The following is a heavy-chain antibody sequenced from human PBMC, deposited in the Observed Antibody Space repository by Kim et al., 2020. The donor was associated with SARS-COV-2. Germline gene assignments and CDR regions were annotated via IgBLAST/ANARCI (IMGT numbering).Heavy chain of an antibody. J-gene: IGHJ6*02. V-gene: IGHV3-23*01. Sequence: YGDSVTCRFTISRDNSKSTLLLQLHGLRVEDTAVYYCGKDLHDDSAMDAWGQGTTVTVSS. D-gene: IGHD3-9*01. CDR3: GKDLHDDSAMDA.